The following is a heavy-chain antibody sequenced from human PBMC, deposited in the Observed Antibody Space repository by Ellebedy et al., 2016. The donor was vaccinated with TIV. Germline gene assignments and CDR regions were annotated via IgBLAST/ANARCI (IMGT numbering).Heavy chain of an antibody. CDR2: FDHEDGQT. D-gene: IGHD3-9*01. V-gene: IGHV1-24*01. CDR3: ATLVLTDYDAFDV. Sequence: AASVKVSCKVSGYTLTELSMHWVRQAPGKGLEWMGAFDHEDGQTIYAQKFQGRVTMSEDTSTDTAYMEVRSLRSEDTAVYYWATLVLTDYDAFDVWGQGTMVTVSS. CDR1: GYTLTELS. J-gene: IGHJ3*01.